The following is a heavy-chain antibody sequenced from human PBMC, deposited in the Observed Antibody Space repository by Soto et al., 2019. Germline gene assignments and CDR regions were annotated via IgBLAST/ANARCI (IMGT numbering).Heavy chain of an antibody. CDR2: IIPIFSTP. V-gene: IGHV1-69*12. J-gene: IGHJ5*02. CDR1: GGTFGSYA. D-gene: IGHD3-22*01. Sequence: QVQLVQSGAEVKKPGSSVKVSCKTSGGTFGSYAISWVRQAPGQGLEWMGGIIPIFSTPNYAQKFQGRVTITADEATSKAYMELSSLGPEDTAVYYCESPIQCYFDTSARSAWFDLWGQGTLVTVSS. CDR3: ESPIQCYFDTSARSAWFDL.